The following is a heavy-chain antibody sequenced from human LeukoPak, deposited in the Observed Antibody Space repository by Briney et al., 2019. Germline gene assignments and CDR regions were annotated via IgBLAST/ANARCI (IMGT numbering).Heavy chain of an antibody. Sequence: GGSLRLSCAASGFTFSSYGMHWVRQAPGKGLEWVAVISYDGSNKYYADSVKGRFTISRDNSKNTLYLQMNSLRAEDTAVYYCAREHCSGGSCQRFFDYWGQGTLVTVSS. CDR1: GFTFSSYG. CDR2: ISYDGSNK. V-gene: IGHV3-30*03. D-gene: IGHD2-15*01. CDR3: AREHCSGGSCQRFFDY. J-gene: IGHJ4*02.